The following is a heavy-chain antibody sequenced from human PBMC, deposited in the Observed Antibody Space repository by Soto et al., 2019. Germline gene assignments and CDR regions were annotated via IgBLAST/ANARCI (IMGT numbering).Heavy chain of an antibody. V-gene: IGHV4-34*01. J-gene: IGHJ2*01. CDR2: INHSGST. D-gene: IGHD1-1*01. Sequence: SETLSLTCAVYSESFSAFYWSWIRQPPGKGLEWIGEINHSGSTNYNPSLRSRVTISVDTSRNQFSLNLNSMTAADTAVYYCARGANWRVSWYFDLWGRGTLVTVSS. CDR1: SESFSAFY. CDR3: ARGANWRVSWYFDL.